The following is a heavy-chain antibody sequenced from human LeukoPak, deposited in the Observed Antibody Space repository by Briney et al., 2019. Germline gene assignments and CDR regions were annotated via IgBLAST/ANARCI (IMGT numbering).Heavy chain of an antibody. J-gene: IGHJ3*02. CDR2: IYYSGST. V-gene: IGHV4-61*10. CDR1: GGSISSDYYY. Sequence: SQTLSLTCTVSGGSISSDYYYWSWIRQPAEKGLEWIGYIYYSGSTNYNPSLNSRVNILIDTPKNQFSLKLGSVTAADTAVYYCARRRVDSSGYDAFDIWGQGTMVTVSS. CDR3: ARRRVDSSGYDAFDI. D-gene: IGHD3-22*01.